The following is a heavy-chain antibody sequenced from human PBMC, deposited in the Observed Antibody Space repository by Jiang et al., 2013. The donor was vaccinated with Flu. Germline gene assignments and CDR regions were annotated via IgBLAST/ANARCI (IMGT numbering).Heavy chain of an antibody. D-gene: IGHD4/OR15-4a*01. CDR1: GYTFTTYA. Sequence: GAEVKEPGASVKVSCKASGYTFTTYAIHWVRQAPGQRLEWMGWIHAGNGDTKYLQRFQGRVTFTTDTSASIAYMELSSLRSEDTAVYFCAAIDYGDYWGQGTLVTVSS. CDR3: AAIDYGDY. J-gene: IGHJ4*02. V-gene: IGHV1-3*01. CDR2: IHAGNGDT.